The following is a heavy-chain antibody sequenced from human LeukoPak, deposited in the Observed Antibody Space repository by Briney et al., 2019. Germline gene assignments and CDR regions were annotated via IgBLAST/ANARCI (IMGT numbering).Heavy chain of an antibody. Sequence: GESLKISCKGSGYSFTSYWIGWVRQMPGKGLEWMGIIYPGDSDTRYSPSFQGQVTISADKSISTAYLHWSSLKASDTAMYYCARRHPARRGDLYYFDFWGQGTLVTVSS. CDR2: IYPGDSDT. V-gene: IGHV5-51*01. D-gene: IGHD3-10*01. CDR1: GYSFTSYW. J-gene: IGHJ4*02. CDR3: ARRHPARRGDLYYFDF.